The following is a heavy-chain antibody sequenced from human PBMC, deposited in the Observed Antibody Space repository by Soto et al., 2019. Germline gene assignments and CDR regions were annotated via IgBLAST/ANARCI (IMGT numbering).Heavy chain of an antibody. Sequence: EEQLVESGGGLVKPGWSLRLSCAASGFTFSTSIMNWVRQATGTGLEWVSSITSRSSHMFYADSVKGRFTISRDNARNSLYLQLNSLRAEDTSIYYCTTALGRVPTITWGQGTLVTVSS. CDR2: ITSRSSHM. CDR1: GFTFSTSI. J-gene: IGHJ4*02. V-gene: IGHV3-21*06. D-gene: IGHD5-12*01. CDR3: TTALGRVPTIT.